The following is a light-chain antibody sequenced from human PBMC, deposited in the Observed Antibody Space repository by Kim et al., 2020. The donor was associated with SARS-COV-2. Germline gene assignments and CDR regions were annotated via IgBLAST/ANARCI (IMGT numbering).Light chain of an antibody. CDR2: QDN. J-gene: IGLJ2*01. CDR1: KLGNRY. CDR3: QTWDGTTVV. V-gene: IGLV3-1*01. Sequence: SYELTQPPSMSVSPGQTASITCSGDKLGNRYAFWYQQKPGQSPVLVIYQDNKRPSGIPEQFSGSNSGHTATLTISGTQAMDEADYYCQTWDGTTVVFGGGTQLTVL.